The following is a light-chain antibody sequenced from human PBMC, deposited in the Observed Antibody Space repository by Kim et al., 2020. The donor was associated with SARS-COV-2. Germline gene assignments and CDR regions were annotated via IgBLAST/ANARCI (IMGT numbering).Light chain of an antibody. V-gene: IGKV1-27*01. CDR2: AAS. Sequence: SVGDRVTITCRASQGISNFLAWYQQKPGKAPRLLIYAASTLQSGVPSRFSGSGSGTDFTLTISRLQPEDVATYYCQKYNSASPLTFGGGTKVDIK. J-gene: IGKJ4*01. CDR1: QGISNF. CDR3: QKYNSASPLT.